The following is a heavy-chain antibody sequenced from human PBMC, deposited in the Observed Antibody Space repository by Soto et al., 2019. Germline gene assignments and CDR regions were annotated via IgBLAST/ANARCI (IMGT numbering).Heavy chain of an antibody. J-gene: IGHJ4*02. V-gene: IGHV1-3*01. CDR2: INAGNGDT. D-gene: IGHD1-1*01. CDR3: ARDPGTGAALRAYHFDY. CDR1: RYSFTTYA. Sequence: QVQLVQSGAEVKKPGASVKVSCEASRYSFTTYALHWVRQAPGQRLEWMGWINAGNGDTKYSEKFQGRVTITRDTSANTAYMELSSLRSEDTSVYYCARDPGTGAALRAYHFDYWGQGTLVTVSS.